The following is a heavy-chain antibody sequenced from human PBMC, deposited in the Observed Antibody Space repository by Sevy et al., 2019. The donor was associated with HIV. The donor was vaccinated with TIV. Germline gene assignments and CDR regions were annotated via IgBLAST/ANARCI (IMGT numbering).Heavy chain of an antibody. Sequence: GGSLRLSCAASGFTFSSYAMNWVRQAPGKGLEWISYISSSGTSIYYADSVKGRFTISRDSPKNSLYLQMNSLRAEDTAVYYCARGPHYYYDSSAFFDYWGQGALVTVSS. J-gene: IGHJ4*02. CDR1: GFTFSSYA. V-gene: IGHV3-48*03. D-gene: IGHD3-22*01. CDR2: ISSSGTSI. CDR3: ARGPHYYYDSSAFFDY.